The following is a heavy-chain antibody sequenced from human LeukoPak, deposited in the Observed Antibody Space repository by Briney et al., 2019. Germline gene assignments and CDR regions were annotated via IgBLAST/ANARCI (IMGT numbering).Heavy chain of an antibody. CDR1: GFTFSSFA. J-gene: IGHJ5*01. Sequence: PGGSLRLSCVASGFTFSSFAMTWVRQAPGTGLEWVSVISVSGGNTYYADSVKGRFTISRDNSKNTLYLQMNSLRVEDTAVYYCAKVAVHSSGWYGFDSWGQGTLVTVSS. CDR3: AKVAVHSSGWYGFDS. CDR2: ISVSGGNT. V-gene: IGHV3-23*01. D-gene: IGHD6-19*01.